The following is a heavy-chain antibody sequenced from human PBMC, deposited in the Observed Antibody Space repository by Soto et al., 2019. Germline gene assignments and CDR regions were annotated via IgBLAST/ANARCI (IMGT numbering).Heavy chain of an antibody. D-gene: IGHD6-19*01. CDR2: IYYSGST. Sequence: PSETLSLTCTVSGDSISTYYWSWIRQPPGKGLEWIGYIYYSGSTNYNPSLKSRVTISVDTSKNQFSLKLSSVTAADTAVYYCARLSSGWYREDYWGQGTLVTVSS. V-gene: IGHV4-59*08. J-gene: IGHJ4*02. CDR3: ARLSSGWYREDY. CDR1: GDSISTYY.